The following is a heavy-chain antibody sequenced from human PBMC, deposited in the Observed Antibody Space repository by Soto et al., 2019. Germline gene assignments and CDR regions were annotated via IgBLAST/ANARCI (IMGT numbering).Heavy chain of an antibody. CDR3: ARGPNSDC. J-gene: IGHJ4*02. V-gene: IGHV3-53*01. CDR1: GVSVGGNY. D-gene: IGHD2-21*01. Sequence: EERLVQSGGGLVQPGGSLRLSCAAYGVSVGGNYMSWVRQAPGKGLELVSLMYSGGNPFYADSMKGRFTLSRDNSNNMLYLQMDSRRAEDTAVYYCARGPNSDCWGQGTLVIVSS. CDR2: MYSGGNP.